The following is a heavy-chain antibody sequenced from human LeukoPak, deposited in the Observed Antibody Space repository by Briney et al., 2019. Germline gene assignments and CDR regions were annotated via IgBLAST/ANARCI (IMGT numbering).Heavy chain of an antibody. Sequence: PSETLSLTCAVPGGSFRGYYWGWSRHPPRKGLEWRGEINNSGSTNYNPSLKSRVTISVDTSKHQFSLKLSSVTAADTAVYYCARGVLQPYDYWGQGTLVTVSS. CDR2: INNSGST. CDR1: GGSFRGYY. CDR3: ARGVLQPYDY. V-gene: IGHV4-34*01. D-gene: IGHD2/OR15-2a*01. J-gene: IGHJ4*02.